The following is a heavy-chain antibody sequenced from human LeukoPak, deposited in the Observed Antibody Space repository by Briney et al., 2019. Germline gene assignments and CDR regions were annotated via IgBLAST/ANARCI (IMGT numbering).Heavy chain of an antibody. J-gene: IGHJ3*02. CDR2: ISSSSSTI. CDR3: ARDWYEAGTDAFDI. Sequence: GGSLRLSCAAAGFTFGSYSMNWVRQAPGKGLEWVSYISSSSSTIYYADSVKGRFTISRDNAKNSLYLQMNSLRDEDTAVYYCARDWYEAGTDAFDIWGQGTMVTVSS. V-gene: IGHV3-48*02. D-gene: IGHD6-13*01. CDR1: GFTFGSYS.